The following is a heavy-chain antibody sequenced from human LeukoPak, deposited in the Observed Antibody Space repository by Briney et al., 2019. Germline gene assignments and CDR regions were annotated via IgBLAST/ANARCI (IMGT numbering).Heavy chain of an antibody. J-gene: IGHJ4*02. CDR1: GGSISNYY. CDR3: ARPLTGTTLIFDY. V-gene: IGHV4-59*01. CDR2: IHDSGST. D-gene: IGHD1-7*01. Sequence: PSETLSLTCTVSGGSISNYYWSWIRQSPEKGLEWIGYIHDSGSTNYNPSLKSRVTISVDTSKNQFSLKLSSVTAADTAVYYCARPLTGTTLIFDYWGQGTLVTVSS.